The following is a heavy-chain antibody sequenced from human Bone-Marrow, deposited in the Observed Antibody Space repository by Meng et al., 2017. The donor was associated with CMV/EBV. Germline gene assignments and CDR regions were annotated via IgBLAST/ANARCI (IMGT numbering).Heavy chain of an antibody. D-gene: IGHD6-13*01. J-gene: IGHJ4*02. CDR3: ARRALIAAAGTFDY. CDR1: GGSLSDYY. V-gene: IGHV4-34*01. Sequence: SETLSLTCAVYGGSLSDYYYSWIRQPPGKGLEWIGEINHSGSTDYNPSLKSRVTISVDTSKNQFSLKLSSVTAADTAVYYCARRALIAAAGTFDYWGQGTLVTVSS. CDR2: INHSGST.